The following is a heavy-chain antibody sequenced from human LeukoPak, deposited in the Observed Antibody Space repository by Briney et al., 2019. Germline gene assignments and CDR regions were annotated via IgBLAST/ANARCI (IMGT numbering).Heavy chain of an antibody. Sequence: GGSLRLSRAASGFTFSTYSMNWVRQAPGKGLEWVSYISYSSSAIYYADAVKGRFTISRDNAKNSLYLQMNSLRDEDTAVYYCARDSYGSSGYYYVSDFWGQGTLVTVSS. CDR2: ISYSSSAI. V-gene: IGHV3-48*02. CDR1: GFTFSTYS. J-gene: IGHJ4*02. D-gene: IGHD3-22*01. CDR3: ARDSYGSSGYYYVSDF.